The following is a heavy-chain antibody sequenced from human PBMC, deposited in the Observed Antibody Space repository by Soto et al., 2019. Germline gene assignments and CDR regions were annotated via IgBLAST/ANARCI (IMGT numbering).Heavy chain of an antibody. Sequence: SETLSLTCTVSGGSISSGGYYWSWIRQHPGKGLEWIGYIYYSGSTYYNPSLKSRVTISVDTSKNQFSLKLSSVTAADTAVYYCARYGHLEAKIAVAGRGFDYWGQGTLVTVSS. D-gene: IGHD6-19*01. J-gene: IGHJ4*02. CDR2: IYYSGST. CDR1: GGSISSGGYY. CDR3: ARYGHLEAKIAVAGRGFDY. V-gene: IGHV4-31*03.